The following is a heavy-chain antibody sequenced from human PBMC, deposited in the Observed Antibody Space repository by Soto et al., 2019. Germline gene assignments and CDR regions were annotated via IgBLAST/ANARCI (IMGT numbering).Heavy chain of an antibody. CDR1: GFTFSSSS. CDR2: IGGVGSAR. D-gene: IGHD3-22*01. J-gene: IGHJ4*02. V-gene: IGHV3-48*01. CDR3: ARDLGDYDSPGYFDS. Sequence: GGSLRLSCEASGFTFSSSSMNWVRQAPGKGLEWVSYIGGVGSARYYADSVKGRFTISRDNAKNSVYLQMNSLRVEDTAVYYCARDLGDYDSPGYFDSWGQGTVVTVSS.